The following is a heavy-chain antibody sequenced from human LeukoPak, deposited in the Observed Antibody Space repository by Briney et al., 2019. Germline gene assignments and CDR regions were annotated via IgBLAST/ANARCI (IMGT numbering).Heavy chain of an antibody. V-gene: IGHV4-59*01. CDR1: GGSISNYY. CDR2: IYYGGST. CDR3: ARGPSDYFDY. Sequence: SETLSLTCTVSGGSISNYYWSWIRQPPGKGLEWIGYIYYGGSTNYNPSLKSRVTISVDTPKNQFSLKLRSVTAADTVVYYCARGPSDYFDYWGQGTLVTVSS. J-gene: IGHJ4*02.